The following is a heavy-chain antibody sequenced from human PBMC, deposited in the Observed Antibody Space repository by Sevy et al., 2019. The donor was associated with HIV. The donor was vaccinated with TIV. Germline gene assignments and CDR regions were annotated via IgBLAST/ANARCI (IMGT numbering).Heavy chain of an antibody. Sequence: GESLKISCKGSGYSFTSYWIGWVRQMPGKGLEWMGIIYPGDSDTRYSPSFQGQVTISADKSISTAYLQWSSLKASDTAMYYCARHPRLYDFWSGQIHYWGQGTLVTVSS. CDR2: IYPGDSDT. CDR1: GYSFTSYW. J-gene: IGHJ4*02. V-gene: IGHV5-51*01. D-gene: IGHD3-3*01. CDR3: ARHPRLYDFWSGQIHY.